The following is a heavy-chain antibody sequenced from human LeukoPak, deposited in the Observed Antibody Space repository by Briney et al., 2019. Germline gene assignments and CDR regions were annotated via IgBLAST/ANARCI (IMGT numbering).Heavy chain of an antibody. CDR3: ARGGYCSSTSCLLYYYYYGMDV. D-gene: IGHD2-2*01. V-gene: IGHV4-4*02. J-gene: IGHJ6*02. Sequence: PSETLSLTCAVSGGSISSSNWWSWVRQPPGKGLEWIGEIYHSGSTNYNPSLKSRVTISVDKSKNQFSPKLSSVTAADTAVYYCARGGYCSSTSCLLYYYYYGMDVWGQGTTVTVSS. CDR2: IYHSGST. CDR1: GGSISSSNW.